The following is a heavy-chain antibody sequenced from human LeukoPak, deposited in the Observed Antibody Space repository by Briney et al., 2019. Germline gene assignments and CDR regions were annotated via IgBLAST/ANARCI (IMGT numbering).Heavy chain of an antibody. CDR2: IYYNGST. V-gene: IGHV4-59*01. D-gene: IGHD6-19*01. CDR3: ARARYSSGWDPFDY. CDR1: GGSISSYY. J-gene: IGHJ4*02. Sequence: SETLSLTCTVSGGSISSYYWSWIRQPPGKGLEWIGYIYYNGSTNYNPSLKSRVTISVDTSKNQFSLKLSSVTAADTAVYYCARARYSSGWDPFDYWGQGTLVTVSS.